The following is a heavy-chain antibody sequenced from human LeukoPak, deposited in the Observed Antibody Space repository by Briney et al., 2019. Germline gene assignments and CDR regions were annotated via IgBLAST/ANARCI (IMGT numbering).Heavy chain of an antibody. D-gene: IGHD2-15*01. J-gene: IGHJ3*02. CDR2: ISSSSSYI. CDR1: GFTFSSYS. CDR3: ARAYCSGGSCYSEADAFDI. V-gene: IGHV3-21*01. Sequence: GGSLRLFCAASGFTFSSYSMNWVRQAPGKGLEWVSSISSSSSYIYYADSVKGRFTISRDNAKNSLYLQMNSLRAEDTAVYYCARAYCSGGSCYSEADAFDIWGQGTMVTVSS.